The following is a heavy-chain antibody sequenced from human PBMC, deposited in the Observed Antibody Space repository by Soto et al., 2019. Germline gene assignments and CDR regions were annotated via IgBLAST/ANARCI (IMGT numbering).Heavy chain of an antibody. Sequence: EVQLVESGGGLVQPGGSLRLSCAASGFTFSSYSMSWVRQTPGKGLKWVSHISGGSSLIYYADSVKGRFTISRDNAENSLYLQMNSLRAEDTAVYYCATRSRGYSGYVQYWGQGTVVTVSS. CDR3: ATRSRGYSGYVQY. D-gene: IGHD5-12*01. CDR2: ISGGSSLI. V-gene: IGHV3-48*01. J-gene: IGHJ4*02. CDR1: GFTFSSYS.